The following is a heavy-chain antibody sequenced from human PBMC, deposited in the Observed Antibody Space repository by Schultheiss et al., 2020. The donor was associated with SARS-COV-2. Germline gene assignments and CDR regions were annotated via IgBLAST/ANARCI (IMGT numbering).Heavy chain of an antibody. J-gene: IGHJ4*02. CDR3: AKDRTIAVAGTGDY. V-gene: IGHV3-23*01. D-gene: IGHD6-19*01. Sequence: GGSLRLSCAASGFTFSSYGMHWVRQAPGKGLEWVSAISGSGGSTYYADSVKGRFTISRDNSKNTLYLQMNSLRAEDTAVYYCAKDRTIAVAGTGDYWGQGTLVTVSS. CDR1: GFTFSSYG. CDR2: ISGSGGST.